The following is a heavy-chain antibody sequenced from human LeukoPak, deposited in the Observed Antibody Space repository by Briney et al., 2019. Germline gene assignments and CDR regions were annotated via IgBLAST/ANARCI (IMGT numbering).Heavy chain of an antibody. J-gene: IGHJ4*02. V-gene: IGHV4-59*01. CDR3: ARDCDTYGYGGYFDY. CDR2: ISYSGST. Sequence: PSETLSLTCTVSGGSISSYYWSWIRLPPGKGLEWIGYISYSGSTNYNPSLKSRVTISVDTSKNQFSLKLSSVTAADTAVYYCARDCDTYGYGGYFDYWGQGTLVTVSS. CDR1: GGSISSYY. D-gene: IGHD5-18*01.